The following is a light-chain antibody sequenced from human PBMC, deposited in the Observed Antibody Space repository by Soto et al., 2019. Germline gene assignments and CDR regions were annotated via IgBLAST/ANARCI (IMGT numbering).Light chain of an antibody. CDR1: SSDVDNYNN. Sequence: QSVLTQPRSVSGSPGQSVTISCTRTSSDVDNYNNVSWYQQHPGKAPKLLIYDVNKRPSGVPYRFSGFKSGNTASLTISGLQAGDEADYYCCSYAGTYTRVFGTGTKLTVL. CDR3: CSYAGTYTRV. V-gene: IGLV2-11*01. J-gene: IGLJ1*01. CDR2: DVN.